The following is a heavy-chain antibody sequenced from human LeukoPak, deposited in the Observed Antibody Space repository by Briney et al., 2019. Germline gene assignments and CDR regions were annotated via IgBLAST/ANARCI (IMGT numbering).Heavy chain of an antibody. Sequence: GGSLRLSCAASGFTFSSYSMNWVRQAPGKGLEWVSYISSSSSTIYYADSVKGRFTISRDNSKNTLYLQMNSLRAEDTAVYYCARPWFGELLGFDYWGQGTLVTVSS. CDR1: GFTFSSYS. D-gene: IGHD3-10*01. J-gene: IGHJ4*02. CDR2: ISSSSSTI. V-gene: IGHV3-48*01. CDR3: ARPWFGELLGFDY.